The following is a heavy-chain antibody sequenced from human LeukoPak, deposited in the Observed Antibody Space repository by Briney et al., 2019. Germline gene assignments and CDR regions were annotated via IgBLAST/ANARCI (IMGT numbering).Heavy chain of an antibody. Sequence: GGSLRLSCAASGFTFSSYSMNWVRQAPGKGREWVSYISSSSSTIYYADSVKGRFTISRDNAKNSLYLQMNSLRDEDTAVYYCARESGGLYGDSLDYWGQGTLVTVSS. D-gene: IGHD4-17*01. CDR3: ARESGGLYGDSLDY. CDR2: ISSSSSTI. V-gene: IGHV3-48*02. J-gene: IGHJ4*02. CDR1: GFTFSSYS.